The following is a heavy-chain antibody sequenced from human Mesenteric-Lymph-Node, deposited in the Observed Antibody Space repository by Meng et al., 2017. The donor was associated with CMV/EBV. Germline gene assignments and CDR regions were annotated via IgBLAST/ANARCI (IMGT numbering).Heavy chain of an antibody. CDR3: AKTAEIFGVVIIPKFDY. J-gene: IGHJ4*02. D-gene: IGHD3-3*01. Sequence: GESLKISCAAAGFSFSSHGMHWLRQAPGKGLEWMAFIRHDASTKYYADSVKGRFTISRDNSKNTLYLQMNSLRAEDTAVYYCAKTAEIFGVVIIPKFDYWGQGTLVTVSS. V-gene: IGHV3-30*02. CDR2: IRHDASTK. CDR1: GFSFSSHG.